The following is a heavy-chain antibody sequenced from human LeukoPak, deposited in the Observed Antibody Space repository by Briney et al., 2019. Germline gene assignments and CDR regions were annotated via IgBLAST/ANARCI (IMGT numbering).Heavy chain of an antibody. CDR2: IYHSGTT. J-gene: IGHJ4*02. CDR1: GGSISSSRNY. D-gene: IGHD6-19*01. CDR3: ATGGGIAVAHA. V-gene: IGHV4-39*01. Sequence: PSETLSLTCTVSGGSISSSRNYWGWIRQPPGKGLEWIASIYHSGTTYYNPSLKSRVTIFVHTSDNQFSLKLSSVTAADTAAYCCATGGGIAVAHAWGQGIVVTVSS.